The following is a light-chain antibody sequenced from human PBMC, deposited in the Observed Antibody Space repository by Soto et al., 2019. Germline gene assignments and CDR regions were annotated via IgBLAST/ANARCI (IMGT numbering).Light chain of an antibody. CDR2: WAS. CDR3: QQYYGTTIT. Sequence: DIVMTQSPDSLAASLGERTTINCKSSQSVLYSSNNKNYLAWYQQKPGQPPKLPIYWASTRESGVPDRFSGSGSGTDFTLTISSLQAEDVAVYYCQQYYGTTITVGGGTKVDI. J-gene: IGKJ4*01. CDR1: QSVLYSSNNKNY. V-gene: IGKV4-1*01.